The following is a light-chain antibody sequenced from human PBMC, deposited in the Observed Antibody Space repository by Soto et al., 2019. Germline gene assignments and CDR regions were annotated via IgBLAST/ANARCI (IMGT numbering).Light chain of an antibody. Sequence: DIQMTQSPSSLSASVGDRVTVSCRTGHNIGTYLNRYQEKPGRAPRLLIYAASTLQVGVPSRFSGSGSGTDFTLTIISLQPEDFATYYCLQSFNSPYTFGQGTTVDVK. V-gene: IGKV1-39*01. J-gene: IGKJ2*01. CDR3: LQSFNSPYT. CDR2: AAS. CDR1: HNIGTY.